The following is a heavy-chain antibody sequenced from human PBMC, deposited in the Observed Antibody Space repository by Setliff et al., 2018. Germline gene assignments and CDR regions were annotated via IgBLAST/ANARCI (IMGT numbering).Heavy chain of an antibody. Sequence: SETLSLTCTVSGGSFSSGYTWGWIRQPPGKGLEWVGNIGHTGSINYNPSLKSRVTISVDTSKNQFSLKLSSVTAADTAVYYCATYSLAHYDSSGYYDYWGQGTLVTVSS. CDR1: GGSFSSGYT. CDR2: IGHTGSI. V-gene: IGHV4-38-2*02. J-gene: IGHJ4*02. D-gene: IGHD3-22*01. CDR3: ATYSLAHYDSSGYYDY.